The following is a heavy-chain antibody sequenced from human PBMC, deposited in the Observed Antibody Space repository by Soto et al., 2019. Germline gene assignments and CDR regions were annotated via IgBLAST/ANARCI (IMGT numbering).Heavy chain of an antibody. J-gene: IGHJ6*02. CDR1: GFTFDDYA. CDR3: ARVRYTSTWYYYGMDV. D-gene: IGHD6-13*01. V-gene: IGHV3-9*01. Sequence: PGGSLRLSCAASGFTFDDYAMHWVRQAPGKGLEWVSGISWNSGSIGYAESVKGRFTISRDNAKNSLYLQMNSLRAEDTALYYCARVRYTSTWYYYGMDVWGQGTTVTVSS. CDR2: ISWNSGSI.